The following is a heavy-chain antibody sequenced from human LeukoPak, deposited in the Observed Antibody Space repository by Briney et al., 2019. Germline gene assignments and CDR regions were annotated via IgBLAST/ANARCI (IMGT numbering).Heavy chain of an antibody. CDR2: ITNKGDRT. D-gene: IGHD3-3*01. Sequence: GGSLRLSCSASEFTFNTYAMHWVRQAPGKGLEYVSAITNKGDRTYYADSVKGRFTISRDNSKNTLYLQMSSLRAEDTAVYYCARDYVLRFLEWLLTDGMDVWGQGTTVTVSS. CDR3: ARDYVLRFLEWLLTDGMDV. J-gene: IGHJ6*02. V-gene: IGHV3-64D*06. CDR1: EFTFNTYA.